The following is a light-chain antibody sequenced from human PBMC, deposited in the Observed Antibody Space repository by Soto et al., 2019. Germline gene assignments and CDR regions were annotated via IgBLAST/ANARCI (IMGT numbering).Light chain of an antibody. J-gene: IGKJ1*01. Sequence: GDRVTITCRASQAISNYLACYQRKPGKPPDLLISSASTLQSGAPSRFSGSGSGTDFTLTISRLEPEDFAVYYCQQYGSSGTFGQGTKVDIK. CDR2: SAS. V-gene: IGKV1-27*01. CDR1: QAISNY. CDR3: QQYGSSGT.